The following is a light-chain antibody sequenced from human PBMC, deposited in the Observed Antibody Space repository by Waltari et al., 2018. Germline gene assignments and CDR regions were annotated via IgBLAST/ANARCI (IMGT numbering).Light chain of an antibody. CDR2: YST. V-gene: IGLV3-21*04. CDR3: QVWDSSSDHP. CDR1: NIGRYS. Sequence: SYALIQPPSVSVAPGETARITCGGKNIGRYSVHWYQQKPGQAPVLVIYYSTDRPSGIPERFSGSNSGNTATLTINRVEAGDEADYYCQVWDSSSDHPFGGGTKLTVL. J-gene: IGLJ2*01.